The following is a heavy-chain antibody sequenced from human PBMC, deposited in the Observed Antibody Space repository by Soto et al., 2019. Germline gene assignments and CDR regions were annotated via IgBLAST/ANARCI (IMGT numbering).Heavy chain of an antibody. D-gene: IGHD2-8*01. CDR2: ISSTTNYI. CDR1: VFTFTRYS. V-gene: IGHV3-21*06. Sequence: GSLRLSCAASVFTFTRYSMNWVRQAPGKGLEWVSSISSTTNYIYYGDSMKGRFTISRDNAKNSLYLEMNSLRVKSVTASDTGVYFCARHALQNEFDLWGQGTPVTVSS. J-gene: IGHJ4*02. CDR3: ARHALQNEFDL.